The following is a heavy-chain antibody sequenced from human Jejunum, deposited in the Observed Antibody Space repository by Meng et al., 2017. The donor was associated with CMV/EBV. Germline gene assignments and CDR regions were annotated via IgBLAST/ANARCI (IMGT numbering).Heavy chain of an antibody. CDR1: SASLSGGGYF. CDR2: IDYSGTT. CDR3: ARDGEGRWLQLGC. D-gene: IGHD5-24*01. J-gene: IGHJ4*02. V-gene: IGHV4-39*06. Sequence: SSASLSGGGYFLGWVRQPPGKGLEWFGSIDYSGTTRYTPSLGSRVVISVDPSMNQLTLRLDSVTAADTAVYYCARDGEGRWLQLGCWGQGTLVTVSS.